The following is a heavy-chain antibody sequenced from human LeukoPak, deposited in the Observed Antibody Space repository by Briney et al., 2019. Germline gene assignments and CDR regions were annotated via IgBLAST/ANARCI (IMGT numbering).Heavy chain of an antibody. J-gene: IGHJ3*02. Sequence: SETLSLTCTVSGGSISSSSYYWGWIRQPPVKGLEWIGSIYYSGSTYYNPSLKSRVTISVDTSKNQFSLKLSSVTAADTAVYYCARRPGIVVVPAADDAFDIWGQGTMVTVSS. D-gene: IGHD2-2*01. CDR2: IYYSGST. CDR1: GGSISSSSYY. CDR3: ARRPGIVVVPAADDAFDI. V-gene: IGHV4-39*01.